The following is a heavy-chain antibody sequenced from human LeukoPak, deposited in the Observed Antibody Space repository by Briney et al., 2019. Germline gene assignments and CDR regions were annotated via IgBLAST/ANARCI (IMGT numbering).Heavy chain of an antibody. D-gene: IGHD2-8*01. CDR3: AREGYCTNGVCYTRPLYYYYYYMDV. V-gene: IGHV1-2*02. CDR2: ITPNSGGT. CDR1: GYTFSGYY. J-gene: IGHJ6*03. Sequence: ASVKVSCKASGYTFSGYYMHWVRQAPGQGLQWMGWITPNSGGTNYAQKFQGRVTMTRDTSISTAYMELSRLRSDDTAVYYCAREGYCTNGVCYTRPLYYYYYYMDVWGKGTTVTVSS.